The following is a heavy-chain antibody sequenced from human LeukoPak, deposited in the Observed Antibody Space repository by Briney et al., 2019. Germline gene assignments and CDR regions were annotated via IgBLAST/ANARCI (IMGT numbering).Heavy chain of an antibody. D-gene: IGHD3-22*01. J-gene: IGHJ4*02. CDR1: GFTFTSSA. CDR3: ARVPDYDSSGIFDY. Sequence: GASVKVSCKASGFTFTSSAMQWVRQARGQRLEWIGWIVVGSGNTNYAQKFQGRVTMTSDTSTSTVYMELSSLRSEDTAVYYCARVPDYDSSGIFDYWGQGTLVTVSS. CDR2: IVVGSGNT. V-gene: IGHV1-58*02.